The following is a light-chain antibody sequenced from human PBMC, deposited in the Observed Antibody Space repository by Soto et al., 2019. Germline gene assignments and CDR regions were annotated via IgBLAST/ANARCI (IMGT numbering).Light chain of an antibody. CDR3: ISYAGSSNG. CDR2: EVN. Sequence: QSALTQPPSASGSPGQSVAISCTGTSSDVGGYNYVSWYQQHPGKAPKLMIYEVNKRPSGVPDRFSGSKSGNTASLTVSGLQAEDEADYYCISYAGSSNGFGTGTKVTV. CDR1: SSDVGGYNY. V-gene: IGLV2-8*01. J-gene: IGLJ1*01.